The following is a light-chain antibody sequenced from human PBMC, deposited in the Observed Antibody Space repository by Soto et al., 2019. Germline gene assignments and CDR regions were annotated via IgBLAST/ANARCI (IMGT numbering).Light chain of an antibody. J-gene: IGKJ1*01. Sequence: EIVMTQSPDTLSFSPGERAALSCMASQSVSSSHLAWYQQKPGQAPRLLIYGASNRATGIPDRFSGSGSGTDFTLTIRTLESEDFAVYYCQQYGSSPRTFGQGTKVDIK. V-gene: IGKV3-20*01. CDR2: GAS. CDR1: QSVSSSH. CDR3: QQYGSSPRT.